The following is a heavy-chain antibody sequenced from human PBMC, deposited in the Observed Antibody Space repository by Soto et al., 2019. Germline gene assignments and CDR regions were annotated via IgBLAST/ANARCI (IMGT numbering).Heavy chain of an antibody. CDR3: ERNPCIPRGPDY. CDR1: GYTFTSYA. CDR2: INAGNGNT. J-gene: IGHJ4*02. Sequence: ASVKGSCKASGYTFTSYAMHWVRQAPGQRLEWMGWINAGNGNTKYSQKFQGRVTITRDTSASTGYMELSSLRSEDTAVYYCERNPCIPRGPDYWGQGPLVPVSS. D-gene: IGHD2-21*01. V-gene: IGHV1-3*01.